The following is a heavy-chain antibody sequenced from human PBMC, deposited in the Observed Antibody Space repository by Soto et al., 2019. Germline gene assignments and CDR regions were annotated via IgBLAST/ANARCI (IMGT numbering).Heavy chain of an antibody. CDR1: GYTFTGYY. CDR2: INPNSGGT. Sequence: ASVKVSCKASGYTFTGYYMHWVRQAPGQGLEWMGWINPNSGGTNYAQKFQGWVTMTRDTSISTAYMELSRLRSDDTAVYYCARYRWPNWGLDYWGQGTLVTVSS. CDR3: ARYRWPNWGLDY. J-gene: IGHJ4*02. V-gene: IGHV1-2*04. D-gene: IGHD7-27*01.